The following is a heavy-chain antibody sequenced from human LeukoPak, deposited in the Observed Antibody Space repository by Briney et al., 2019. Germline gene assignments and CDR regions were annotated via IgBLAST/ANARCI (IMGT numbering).Heavy chain of an antibody. D-gene: IGHD2-15*01. V-gene: IGHV4-59*01. CDR1: GGSISSYY. J-gene: IGHJ3*02. CDR2: IFYGGST. Sequence: PSETLSLTCTVSGGSISSYYWSWIRQPQGKGLEWIGYIFYGGSTNYNPSLKSRVTISVDTSKNQFSLKLSSVTAADTAVYYCARERYCSGDTCFVDAFDIWGQGTVVTVSS. CDR3: ARERYCSGDTCFVDAFDI.